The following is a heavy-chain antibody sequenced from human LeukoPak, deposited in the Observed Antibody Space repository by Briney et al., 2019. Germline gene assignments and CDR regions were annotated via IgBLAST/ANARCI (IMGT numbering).Heavy chain of an antibody. V-gene: IGHV4-34*01. CDR2: INQSGNS. Sequence: SETLSLTCDVNGGSLSGSYWSWIRQSPEKGLEWIGEINQSGNSNYNPSLKSRVTILVDTSKNQFSLKLSSVTAADTAVYYCARLRGWAFDIWGQGTMVTVSS. CDR1: GGSLSGSY. D-gene: IGHD2-15*01. CDR3: ARLRGWAFDI. J-gene: IGHJ3*02.